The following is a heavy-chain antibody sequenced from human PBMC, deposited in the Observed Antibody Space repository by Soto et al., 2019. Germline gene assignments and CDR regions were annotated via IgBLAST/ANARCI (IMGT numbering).Heavy chain of an antibody. CDR3: ARGGAYYYDSSGYYGPHNY. J-gene: IGHJ4*02. D-gene: IGHD3-22*01. CDR2: IIPIFGTA. CDR1: GGTFSSYA. Sequence: VASVKVSCKASGGTFSSYAISWVRQAPGQGLEWMGGIIPIFGTANYAQKFQGRVTITADESTSTAYMELSSLRSEDTAVYYCARGGAYYYDSSGYYGPHNYWGQGTLVTVSS. V-gene: IGHV1-69*13.